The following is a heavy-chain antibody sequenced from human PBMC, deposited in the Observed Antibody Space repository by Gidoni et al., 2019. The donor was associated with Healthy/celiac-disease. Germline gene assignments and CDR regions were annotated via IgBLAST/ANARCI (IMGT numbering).Heavy chain of an antibody. CDR3: ASQRDGSFRAADAFDI. CDR1: GYSFTSYW. Sequence: EVQLVQSGAEVKKPGESLKISCKGSGYSFTSYWIGWVRQMPGKGLEWMGIIYPGDSDTRYSPSFQGQVTISADKSISTAYLQWSSLKASDTAMYYCASQRDGSFRAADAFDIWGQGTMVTVSS. CDR2: IYPGDSDT. J-gene: IGHJ3*02. V-gene: IGHV5-51*01. D-gene: IGHD5-12*01.